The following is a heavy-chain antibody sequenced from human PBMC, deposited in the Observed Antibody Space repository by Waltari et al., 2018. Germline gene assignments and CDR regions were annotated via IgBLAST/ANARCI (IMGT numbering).Heavy chain of an antibody. CDR1: GYSISSGYY. V-gene: IGHV4-38-2*01. D-gene: IGHD5-12*01. J-gene: IGHJ4*02. Sequence: QVQLQESGPGLVKPSETLSLTCAVSGYSISSGYYWGWIRQPPGKGLEWIGSIYHSGSTYYNPSLKSRVTISVDTSKNQFSLKLSSVTAADTAVYYCARGGQWDIVATQDFDYWGQGTLVTVSS. CDR3: ARGGQWDIVATQDFDY. CDR2: IYHSGST.